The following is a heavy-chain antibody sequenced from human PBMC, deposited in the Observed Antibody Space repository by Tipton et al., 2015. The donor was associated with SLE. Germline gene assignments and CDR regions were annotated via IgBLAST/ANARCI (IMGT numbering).Heavy chain of an antibody. CDR2: IYYSGST. CDR3: ARGRLLEWLSTYYFYYGMEV. D-gene: IGHD3-3*01. J-gene: IGHJ6*02. Sequence: TLSLTCTLSGDSISNFYWSWIRQPPGKGLEWIGYIYYSGSTNYNPSLKSRVTISVDTSKNQFSLKLSSVTAADTAVYYCARGRLLEWLSTYYFYYGMEVGGHRTTVTVSS. CDR1: GDSISNFY. V-gene: IGHV4-59*12.